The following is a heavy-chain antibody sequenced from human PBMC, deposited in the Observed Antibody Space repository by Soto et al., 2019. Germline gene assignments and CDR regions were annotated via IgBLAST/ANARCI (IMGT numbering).Heavy chain of an antibody. CDR1: GGSISSGSFY. CDR3: ARKGGHHQDYWYFDP. D-gene: IGHD3-16*01. V-gene: IGHV4-31*03. Sequence: QVQLQESGPGLVKPSQTLSLTCTVSGGSISSGSFYWNWIRQHPEKGLEWIGCIYYSGSTYYNPSLKSRITMSVDTSKNQFFLKFTSITAADTAVYYCARKGGHHQDYWYFDPGGRCTLVTVSS. CDR2: IYYSGST. J-gene: IGHJ2*01.